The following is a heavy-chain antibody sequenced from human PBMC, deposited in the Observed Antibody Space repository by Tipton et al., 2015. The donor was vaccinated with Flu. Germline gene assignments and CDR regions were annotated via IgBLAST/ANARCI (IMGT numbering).Heavy chain of an antibody. D-gene: IGHD3-16*01. V-gene: IGHV3-48*03. CDR1: GFTFSSYE. J-gene: IGHJ4*02. CDR2: IHSGGGAT. CDR3: ARGPGSRLDY. Sequence: SLRLSCVASGFTFSSYEMNWVRQAPGKGLEWVSWIHSGGGATSYPDSVKGRFTISRDNTKNALYLQMSSLRVEDTAVYYCARGPGSRLDYWGQGTPVTVSS.